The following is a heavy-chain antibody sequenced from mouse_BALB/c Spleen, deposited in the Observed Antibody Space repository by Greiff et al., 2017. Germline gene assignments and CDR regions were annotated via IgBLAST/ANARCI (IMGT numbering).Heavy chain of an antibody. D-gene: IGHD1-1*01. CDR3: ARNYGSSPAWFAY. CDR1: GYSFTGYY. V-gene: IGHV1-31*01. CDR2: INPYNGAT. Sequence: VQLKESGPELVKPGASVKISCKASGYSFTGYYMHWVKQSHVKSLEWIGRINPYNGATSYNQNFKDKASLTVDKSSSTAYMELHSLTSEDSAVYYCARNYGSSPAWFAYWGQGTLVTVSA. J-gene: IGHJ3*01.